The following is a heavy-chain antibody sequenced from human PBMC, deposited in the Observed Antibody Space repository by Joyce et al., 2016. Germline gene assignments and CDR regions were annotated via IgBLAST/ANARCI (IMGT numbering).Heavy chain of an antibody. D-gene: IGHD4-23*01. J-gene: IGHJ4*02. CDR3: ARGPDYGGRVDYLAN. V-gene: IGHV3-7*03. CDR1: GFTFRRDW. Sequence: EVQLVESGGGLVQPGGSLRLSCAVSGFTFRRDWMSWVRQAPGKGLEWVADIHQDGRDKIYLDSVRGRFTISRDNTKNSLYLQLNSLRAEDTAVYYCARGPDYGGRVDYLANWGLGTLVTVSS. CDR2: IHQDGRDK.